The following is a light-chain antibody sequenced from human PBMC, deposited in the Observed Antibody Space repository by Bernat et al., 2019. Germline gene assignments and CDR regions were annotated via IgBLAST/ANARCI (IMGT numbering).Light chain of an antibody. CDR2: DAS. CDR3: QERGDWPPVFT. V-gene: IGKV3-11*01. Sequence: EIVLTQSPATLSVSPGERATLSCRASQSISVLLAWYQQKPGQAPKLLIYDASKRAAGIPARFSGSGSGTDFTLTISSLEPDDFAVYYCQERGDWPPVFTFGPGTKVDIK. J-gene: IGKJ3*01. CDR1: QSISVL.